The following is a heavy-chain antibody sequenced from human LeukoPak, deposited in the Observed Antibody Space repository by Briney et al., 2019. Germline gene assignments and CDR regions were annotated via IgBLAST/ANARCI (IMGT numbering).Heavy chain of an antibody. V-gene: IGHV3-30*01. CDR2: ISYDGSNK. CDR3: AKDGGIAAATLDY. J-gene: IGHJ4*02. D-gene: IGHD6-13*01. Sequence: PGGSLRLSCAASGFTFSNYWMSWVRQAPGKGLEWVAVISYDGSNKYYADSVKGRFTISRDNSKNTLYLQMNSLRAEDTAAYYCAKDGGIAAATLDYWGQGTLVAVSS. CDR1: GFTFSNYW.